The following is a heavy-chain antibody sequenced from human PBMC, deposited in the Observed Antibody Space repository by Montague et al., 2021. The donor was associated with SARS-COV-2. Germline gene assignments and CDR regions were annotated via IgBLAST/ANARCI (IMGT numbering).Heavy chain of an antibody. CDR1: GDSLSTDNW. CDR2: IYHTGST. D-gene: IGHD1-26*01. Sequence: SETLSLTCVVSGDSLSTDNWWTWVRLPPGKGLERVGDIYHTGSTNYQPSLKRRAGMSVDTSWNQFSLWLTSVTAADTAIYYCGRQGSGRSDLAYWGQGTLVTVSS. CDR3: GRQGSGRSDLAY. J-gene: IGHJ4*02. V-gene: IGHV4-4*02.